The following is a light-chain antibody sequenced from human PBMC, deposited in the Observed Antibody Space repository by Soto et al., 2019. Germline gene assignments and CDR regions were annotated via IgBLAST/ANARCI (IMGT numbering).Light chain of an antibody. J-gene: IGKJ3*01. CDR2: DAS. CDR1: QSVSSY. Sequence: EIVLTQSPATLSLSPGERATLSCRASQSVSSYLAWYQQKPGQAPRLLIYDASNRATGIPARFSGSGSGTDFTLPISSLEPADFAVYYCQQRSVFGPGTKVDIK. V-gene: IGKV3-11*01. CDR3: QQRSV.